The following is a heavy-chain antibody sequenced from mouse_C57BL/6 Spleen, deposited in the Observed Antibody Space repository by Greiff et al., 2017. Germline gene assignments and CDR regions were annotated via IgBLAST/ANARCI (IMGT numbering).Heavy chain of an antibody. Sequence: VQLQQSGPGLVQPSQSLSITCTVSGFSLTSYGVHWVRQSPGKGLEWLGVIWSGGSTDYNAAFISRLSISKDNSKSQVFFKMHSLQADDTAIYYCDSPSYYCSSYAYFAYWGQGTLVTVSA. V-gene: IGHV2-2*01. CDR1: GFSLTSYG. J-gene: IGHJ3*01. CDR2: IWSGGST. CDR3: DSPSYYCSSYAYFAY. D-gene: IGHD1-1*01.